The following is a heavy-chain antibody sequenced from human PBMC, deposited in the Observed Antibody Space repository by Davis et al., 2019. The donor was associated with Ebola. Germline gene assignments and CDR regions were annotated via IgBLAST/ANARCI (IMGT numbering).Heavy chain of an antibody. Sequence: GESLKISCKASGYSFTSFWINWVRQMPGKGLEWMGRFDPSDSYTNYSPSFQGHVTISTDKSISTAYLQWSSLKASDTAMYYCAIGDYEIPVDYWGQGTLVTVSS. J-gene: IGHJ4*02. V-gene: IGHV5-10-1*01. CDR3: AIGDYEIPVDY. CDR2: FDPSDSYT. CDR1: GYSFTSFW. D-gene: IGHD4-17*01.